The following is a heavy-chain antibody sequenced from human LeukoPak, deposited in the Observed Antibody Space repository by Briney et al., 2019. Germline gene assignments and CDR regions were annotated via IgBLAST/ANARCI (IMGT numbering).Heavy chain of an antibody. D-gene: IGHD2-15*01. Sequence: GGSLRLSCAASGFTVHSYYMSWVRQAPGKGLEWVSVIYSDGSTYYADSLKGRFTISRDNSKNTLYLQMNSLRAEDTAVYYCARDIGGGGAFVIWGHGTMVTVSS. J-gene: IGHJ3*02. CDR2: IYSDGST. CDR1: GFTVHSYY. CDR3: ARDIGGGGAFVI. V-gene: IGHV3-53*01.